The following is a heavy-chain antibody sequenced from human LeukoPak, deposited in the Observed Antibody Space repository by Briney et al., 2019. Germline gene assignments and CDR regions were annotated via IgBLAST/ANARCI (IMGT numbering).Heavy chain of an antibody. D-gene: IGHD6-6*01. CDR3: ARAVIAARSWFDP. V-gene: IGHV4-59*08. Sequence: SETLSLTCTVSGGSISGYYWSWIRQPPGKGLEWIGNIYYSGSTNYNPSLKSRVTISVDTSKNQFSLKLSSVTAADTAVYYCARAVIAARSWFDPWGQGTLVTVSS. J-gene: IGHJ5*02. CDR2: IYYSGST. CDR1: GGSISGYY.